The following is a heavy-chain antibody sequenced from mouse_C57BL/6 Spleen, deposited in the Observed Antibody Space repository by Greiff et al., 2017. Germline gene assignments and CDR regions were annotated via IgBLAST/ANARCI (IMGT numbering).Heavy chain of an antibody. CDR1: GYTFTDYY. V-gene: IGHV1-76*01. D-gene: IGHD4-1*01. Sequence: VQLVESGAELVRPGASVKLSCKASGYTFTDYYINWVKQRPGQGLEWIAWISPGSGNTYYNEKFKGKATLTAEKSSSTAYMQLSSLTSEDSAVYFGARGGLGLSWMDYWGQGTLVTVSS. CDR2: ISPGSGNT. CDR3: ARGGLGLSWMDY. J-gene: IGHJ3*01.